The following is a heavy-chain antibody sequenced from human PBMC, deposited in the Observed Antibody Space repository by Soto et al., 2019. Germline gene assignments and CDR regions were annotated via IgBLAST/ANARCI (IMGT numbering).Heavy chain of an antibody. V-gene: IGHV5-51*01. D-gene: IGHD2-2*02. CDR2: IYPGDSDT. J-gene: IGHJ5*02. CDR1: GYSCTSYW. Sequence: PGESLKISCKGSGYSCTSYWIGWVRQMPGKGLEWMGIIYPGDSDTRYSPSFQGQVTISADKSISTAYLQWSSLKASDTAMYYCARRLPYCSSTSCHSAVNWFDPWGQGTLVTVSS. CDR3: ARRLPYCSSTSCHSAVNWFDP.